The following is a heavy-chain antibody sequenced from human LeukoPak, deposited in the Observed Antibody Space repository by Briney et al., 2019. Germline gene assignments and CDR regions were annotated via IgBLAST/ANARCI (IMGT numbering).Heavy chain of an antibody. J-gene: IGHJ2*01. CDR1: GGSISSSNW. CDR3: AGRLTGYWGPGYFDL. CDR2: IYHSGST. Sequence: SGTLSLTCAVSGGSISSSNWWSRVRQPPGKGLEWIGEIYHSGSTNYNPSLKSRVTISVDKSKNQFSLKLSSVTAADTAVYYCAGRLTGYWGPGYFDLWGRGTLVTVSS. V-gene: IGHV4-4*02. D-gene: IGHD3-9*01.